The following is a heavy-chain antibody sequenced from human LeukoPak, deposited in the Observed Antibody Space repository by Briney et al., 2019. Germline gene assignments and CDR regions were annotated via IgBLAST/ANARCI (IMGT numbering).Heavy chain of an antibody. CDR3: ARGLVLATDDAFDI. J-gene: IGHJ3*02. CDR2: VYDNDIS. V-gene: IGHV4-59*01. CDR1: GASIRSYF. Sequence: SETLSLTCSVPGASIRSYFWSWIRQSPGKGLEWIGYVYDNDISNFNPSLESRVTILVDRSKSQFSLKLCSVTAADTAVYYCARGLVLATDDAFDIWGPGTMVTVSS. D-gene: IGHD5-12*01.